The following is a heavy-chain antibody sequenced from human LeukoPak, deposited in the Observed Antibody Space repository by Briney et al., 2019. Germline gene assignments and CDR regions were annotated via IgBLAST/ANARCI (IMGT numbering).Heavy chain of an antibody. V-gene: IGHV3-21*06. CDR2: ISSRGSYI. CDR3: ARSAGNGDFGDVDY. Sequence: GGSLRLSCVASGFVFKMYNMNWVRQAPGKGLEWVSSISSRGSYIHYADSVKGRFTMSRDNAQDFLYLQMNDLRADDTAVYYCARSAGNGDFGDVDYWGHGTLVIVSS. D-gene: IGHD4-17*01. CDR1: GFVFKMYN. J-gene: IGHJ4*01.